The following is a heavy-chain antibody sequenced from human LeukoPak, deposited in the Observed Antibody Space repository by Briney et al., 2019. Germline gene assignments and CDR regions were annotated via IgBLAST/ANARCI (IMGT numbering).Heavy chain of an antibody. CDR2: MSPNSGDT. CDR3: ARGPPNWGYDY. J-gene: IGHJ4*02. D-gene: IGHD7-27*01. V-gene: IGHV1-8*01. Sequence: ASVKVSCKASGYTFTSYDFNWVRQATGQRPEWMGWMSPNSGDTGYAQKFQDKVTMTRNTSISTAYMELSSLRSDDTAVYYCARGPPNWGYDYWGPGTLVTVSS. CDR1: GYTFTSYD.